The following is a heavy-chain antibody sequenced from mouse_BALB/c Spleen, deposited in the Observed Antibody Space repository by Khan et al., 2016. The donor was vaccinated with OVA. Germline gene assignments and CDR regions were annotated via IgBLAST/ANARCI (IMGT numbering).Heavy chain of an antibody. Sequence: EVQLQESGPGLVKPSQSLSLTCSVTGYSITSGYYWNWIRQFPGNKLEWMGYMNYDGASNYNPSLRNRISITRDTSNNQSFLKLNSLTTEDTATLSCARAYFRYDGTWFASWGQGTLVTVSA. CDR2: MNYDGAS. CDR1: GYSITSGYY. V-gene: IGHV3-6*02. J-gene: IGHJ3*01. CDR3: ARAYFRYDGTWFAS. D-gene: IGHD2-14*01.